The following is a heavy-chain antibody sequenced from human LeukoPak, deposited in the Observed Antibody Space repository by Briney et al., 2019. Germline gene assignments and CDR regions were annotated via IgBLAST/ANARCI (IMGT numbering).Heavy chain of an antibody. CDR1: GYTFTGFD. J-gene: IGHJ4*02. CDR3: AILFRGRIAVVGNY. Sequence: GASVTVSCTASGYTFTGFDINWVRQATGQGLEWMGWMNPNSGNTGYAQKFQGRVTMTGNTSISTAYMELSSLISEDTAVYYCAILFRGRIAVVGNYWGQGTLVTVSS. CDR2: MNPNSGNT. D-gene: IGHD6-19*01. V-gene: IGHV1-8*01.